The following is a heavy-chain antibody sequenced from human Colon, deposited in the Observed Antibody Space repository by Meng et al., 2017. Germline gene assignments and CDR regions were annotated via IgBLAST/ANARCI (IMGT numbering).Heavy chain of an antibody. CDR2: IDYSRSI. V-gene: IGHV4-61*01. D-gene: IGHD1-26*01. J-gene: IGHJ4*02. Sequence: QVQRPDAGPGLVMPSETRSLTCTGSVGSVSSGSHYWSWIRQPPGKGLEWIGYIDYSRSINYYPSLKSRVTMSVDTSKNQFSLNLSSVTAADTAVYYCAGGPWELDYWGQGTLVTVSS. CDR1: VGSVSSGSHY. CDR3: AGGPWELDY.